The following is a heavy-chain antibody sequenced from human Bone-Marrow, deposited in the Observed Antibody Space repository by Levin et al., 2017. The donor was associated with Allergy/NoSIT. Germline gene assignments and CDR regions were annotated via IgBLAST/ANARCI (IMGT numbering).Heavy chain of an antibody. Sequence: QAGGSLRLSCAASGFTFSTYWMSWVRQAPGKGLEWVANIKQDGSEKYYVDSVKGRFTISRDNAKNSLFLQMNSLRAGETGVDYWGRCRDGGYCSGGSGYWGQGTLVTVSS. V-gene: IGHV3-7*01. CDR2: IKQDGSEK. CDR1: GFTFSTYW. CDR3: GRCRDGGYCSGGSGY. J-gene: IGHJ4*02. D-gene: IGHD2-15*01.